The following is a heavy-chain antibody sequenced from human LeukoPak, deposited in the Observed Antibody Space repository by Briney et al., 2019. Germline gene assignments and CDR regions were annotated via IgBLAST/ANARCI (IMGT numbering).Heavy chain of an antibody. Sequence: GGSLRLSCAASGFTFSSYAMHWVRQAPGKGLEWVANIKQDGSEKYYVDSVKGRFTISRDNAKNSLYLQMNSLRAEDTAVYYCARGATAMDLFDYWGQGTLVTVSS. D-gene: IGHD5-18*01. V-gene: IGHV3-7*01. CDR2: IKQDGSEK. CDR3: ARGATAMDLFDY. J-gene: IGHJ4*02. CDR1: GFTFSSYA.